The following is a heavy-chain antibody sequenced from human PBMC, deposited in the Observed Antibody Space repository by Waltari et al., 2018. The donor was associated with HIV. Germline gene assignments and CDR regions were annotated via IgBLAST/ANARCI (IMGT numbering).Heavy chain of an antibody. V-gene: IGHV1-69*08. D-gene: IGHD3-16*01. CDR3: ASARETMGVDFDS. CDR1: GGAFSSYT. CDR2: IIPMSNTP. J-gene: IGHJ4*02. Sequence: QVQLVQSGAEVKKPGSSVKVSCTASGGAFSSYTINWVRKAPGQGLEWLGRIIPMSNTPNNAQKFQGRVTITADKSTSTAYMELTSLRSDDTAVYHCASARETMGVDFDSWGLGTLVTVSS.